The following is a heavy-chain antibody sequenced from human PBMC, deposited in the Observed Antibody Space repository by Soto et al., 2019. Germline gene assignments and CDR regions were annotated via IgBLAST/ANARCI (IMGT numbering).Heavy chain of an antibody. J-gene: IGHJ6*03. Sequence: SPVKGSCKTSGCSFSSYTGSWVRQAPGQGLEWMGRIIPILGIANYAQKFQGRVTITADKSTSTAYLELSSLRSEATAVYYCGRDFPDLEVVPYNFSYLAFRVKGTT. V-gene: IGHV1-69*04. D-gene: IGHD1-1*01. CDR1: GCSFSSYT. CDR3: GRDFPDLEVVPYNFSYLAF. CDR2: IIPILGIA.